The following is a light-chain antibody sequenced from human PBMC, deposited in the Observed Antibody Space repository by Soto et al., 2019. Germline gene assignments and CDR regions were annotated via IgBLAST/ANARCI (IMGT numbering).Light chain of an antibody. CDR3: KHYGNSPPYT. V-gene: IGKV3-20*01. CDR1: QSVSSGY. J-gene: IGKJ2*01. CDR2: GAS. Sequence: EIVLTQSPGTLSLSPGERATLSCRASQSVSSGYLAWYQQKPGQAPRLLIYGASITATGIPDRFSGSGSGTNFTLTISRLEPEDFAVSYRKHYGNSPPYTFGQGTKQEIK.